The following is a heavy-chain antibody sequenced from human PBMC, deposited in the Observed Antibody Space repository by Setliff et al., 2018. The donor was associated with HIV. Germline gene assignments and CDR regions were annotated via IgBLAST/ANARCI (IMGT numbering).Heavy chain of an antibody. CDR2: IYHSGST. Sequence: SETLSLTCAVSGGSISSGGYSWSWIRQPPGKGLEWIGYIYHSGSTYYNPSLKSRVTISVDTSKNQFSLKLSSVTAADTAVYYCAREDVGTAIYGTFDMWGQGTMVTVSS. D-gene: IGHD2-21*02. CDR3: AREDVGTAIYGTFDM. CDR1: GGSISSGGYS. J-gene: IGHJ3*02. V-gene: IGHV4-30-2*01.